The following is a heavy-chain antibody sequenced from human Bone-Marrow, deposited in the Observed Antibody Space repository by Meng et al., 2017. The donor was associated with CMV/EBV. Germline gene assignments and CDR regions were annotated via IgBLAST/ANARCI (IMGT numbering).Heavy chain of an antibody. CDR1: GGSFSGYY. J-gene: IGHJ4*02. Sequence: SETMSLTRAVYGGSFSGYYWSWIRQPPGKGLEWIGEINHSGSTNYNPSLKSRVTISVDTSKNQFSLKLSSVTAADTAVYSCASRNPLYSRDYWGQGTLVTVSS. V-gene: IGHV4-34*01. CDR2: INHSGST. CDR3: ASRNPLYSRDY. D-gene: IGHD6-13*01.